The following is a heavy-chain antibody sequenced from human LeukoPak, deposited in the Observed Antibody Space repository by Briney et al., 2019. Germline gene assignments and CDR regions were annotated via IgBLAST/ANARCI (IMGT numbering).Heavy chain of an antibody. CDR1: GFTFSGYS. V-gene: IGHV3-21*01. J-gene: IGHJ3*02. Sequence: GGSLRLSCAASGFTFSGYSMNWVRQAPGKGLEWVSSISSSSSYIYYADSVKGRFTISRDNAKNSLYLQMNSLRAEDTAVYYCARDIRVLRYLDWLSPADAFDIWGQGTMVTVSS. D-gene: IGHD3-9*01. CDR3: ARDIRVLRYLDWLSPADAFDI. CDR2: ISSSSSYI.